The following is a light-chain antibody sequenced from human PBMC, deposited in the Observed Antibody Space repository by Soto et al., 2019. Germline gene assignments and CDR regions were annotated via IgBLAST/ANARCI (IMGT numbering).Light chain of an antibody. J-gene: IGKJ3*01. CDR2: KSS. V-gene: IGKV1-5*03. CDR1: EGVRSW. CDR3: QQYNIYPFS. Sequence: DVQMTQSPLTLSASVGERVTITCRASEGVRSWLAWYQQKPGKAPKLLIYKSSTLESGVPSRFSGYESGTDFTLTISSLQPEDVATYYCQQYNIYPFSFGPGTKVEVK.